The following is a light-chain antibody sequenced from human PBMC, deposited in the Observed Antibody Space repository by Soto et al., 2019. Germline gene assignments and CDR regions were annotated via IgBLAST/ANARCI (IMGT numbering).Light chain of an antibody. CDR2: KAS. V-gene: IGKV1-5*03. Sequence: DIPITQSPSTPSASVGDRVTITCRASQTIYSWLAWYQHKPGKAPNLLIYKASSLESGVPSRFSGSGSGTEFTLTISSLQPDDFATYYCQQYNSYSWTFGQGTKVDIK. CDR3: QQYNSYSWT. CDR1: QTIYSW. J-gene: IGKJ1*01.